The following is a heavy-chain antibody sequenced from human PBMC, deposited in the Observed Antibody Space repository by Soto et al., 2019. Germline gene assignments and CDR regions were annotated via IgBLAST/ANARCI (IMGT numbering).Heavy chain of an antibody. J-gene: IGHJ3*02. D-gene: IGHD3-10*01. CDR2: IYPGDSDT. Sequence: PRGSLKISCKGSGYSFTSYWIGWVRQMPGKGLEWMGIIYPGDSDTRYSPSFQGQVTISADKSISTAYLQWSSLKASDTAMYYCARISDYYGSGSYYRAFDIWGQGTMVTVSS. V-gene: IGHV5-51*01. CDR3: ARISDYYGSGSYYRAFDI. CDR1: GYSFTSYW.